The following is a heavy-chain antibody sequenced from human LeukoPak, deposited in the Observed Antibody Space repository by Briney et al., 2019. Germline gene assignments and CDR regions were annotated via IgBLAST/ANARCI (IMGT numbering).Heavy chain of an antibody. CDR3: ARYYYDSSGYYDWFDP. J-gene: IGHJ5*02. Sequence: PSETLSLTCTVSGGSISSGDYYWSWIRQPLGKGLEWIGYIYYSGSTYYNPSLKSRVTISVDTSKNQFSLKLSSVTTADTAVYYCARYYYDSSGYYDWFDPWGQGTLVTVSS. CDR1: GGSISSGDYY. CDR2: IYYSGST. D-gene: IGHD3-22*01. V-gene: IGHV4-30-4*08.